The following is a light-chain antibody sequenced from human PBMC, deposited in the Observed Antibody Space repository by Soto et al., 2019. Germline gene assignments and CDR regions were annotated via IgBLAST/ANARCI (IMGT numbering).Light chain of an antibody. CDR3: QQGKSFPYT. CDR2: AAS. Sequence: DFQMTQSPSSVSASVGDRVTITCRATQNLFSWLAWYQQKPGKAPKVLIYAASSLQSGVPSRFSGSGSGTDFTLTISSQQPEDSATYYCQQGKSFPYTFGQGTKLEIK. J-gene: IGKJ2*01. V-gene: IGKV1-12*01. CDR1: QNLFSW.